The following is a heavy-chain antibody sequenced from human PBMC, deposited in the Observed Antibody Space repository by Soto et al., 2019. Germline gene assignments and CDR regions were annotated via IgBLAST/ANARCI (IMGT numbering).Heavy chain of an antibody. V-gene: IGHV4-59*02. CDR2: MYHGGNT. J-gene: IGHJ4*02. CDR3: VRDAPGVAPY. D-gene: IGHD2-15*01. Sequence: SETLSLTCTVSGDSVSTFYWSWIRQPPGKGLEWIGYMYHGGNTKYNPSLKSRIIISADTSENQFSLKLNSVTAADTAVYYCVRDAPGVAPYWGQGTLVTVSP. CDR1: GDSVSTFY.